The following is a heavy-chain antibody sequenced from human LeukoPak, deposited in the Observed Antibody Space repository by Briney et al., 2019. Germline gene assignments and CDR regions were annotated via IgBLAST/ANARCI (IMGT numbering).Heavy chain of an antibody. CDR1: GGSFSGYY. D-gene: IGHD3-3*01. J-gene: IGHJ4*02. V-gene: IGHV4-34*01. CDR2: INHSGST. CDR3: ARGGGINDFWSGYDY. Sequence: SETLSLTCAVDGGSFSGYYWSWIRQPPGKGLEWIGEINHSGSTNYNPSLKSRVTISVDTSKNQFSLKLSSVTAADTAVYYCARGGGINDFWSGYDYWGQGTLVTVSS.